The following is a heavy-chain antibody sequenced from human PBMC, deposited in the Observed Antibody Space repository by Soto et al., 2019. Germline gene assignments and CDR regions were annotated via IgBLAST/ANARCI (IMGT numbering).Heavy chain of an antibody. V-gene: IGHV4-39*01. CDR3: ARHQPCSGGICYPDAIDY. D-gene: IGHD2-15*01. Sequence: QLQLQESGPGLVKPSETLSLTCTVSGGSISSSSYYWGWIRQPPGKGLEWIGRIYYSRSTYYNPSLKSRVTLSVDTSKNQFSLKLSSVTAADTAVYYCARHQPCSGGICYPDAIDYWGQGTLVTVSS. CDR2: IYYSRST. J-gene: IGHJ4*02. CDR1: GGSISSSSYY.